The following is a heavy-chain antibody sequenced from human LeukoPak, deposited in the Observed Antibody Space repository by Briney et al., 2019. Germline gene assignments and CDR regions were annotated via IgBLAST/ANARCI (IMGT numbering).Heavy chain of an antibody. CDR3: ARDRSSRLTTGWFDP. Sequence: GGSLRLSCAASGFTFSSHGMNWVRQAPGKGLEWVSVIYSGGSTYYADSVKGRFTISRDNSKNTLYLQMNSLRAEDTAVYYCARDRSSRLTTGWFDPWGQGTLVTVSS. CDR1: GFTFSSHG. CDR2: IYSGGST. J-gene: IGHJ5*02. D-gene: IGHD4/OR15-4a*01. V-gene: IGHV3-53*01.